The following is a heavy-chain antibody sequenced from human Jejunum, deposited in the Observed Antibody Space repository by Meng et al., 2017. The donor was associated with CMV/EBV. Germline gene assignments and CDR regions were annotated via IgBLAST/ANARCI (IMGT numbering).Heavy chain of an antibody. V-gene: IGHV4-59*11. D-gene: IGHD2-15*01. Sequence: VSGVSIKSQSWSWIRQPPGKGLEWIGSIYYTGTTSYNPSLESRVIILMDTSNRQFSLKLGSVTAADTAVYYCARGSRASGGTFDYWGQGALVTVSS. CDR2: IYYTGTT. CDR3: ARGSRASGGTFDY. CDR1: GVSIKSQS. J-gene: IGHJ4*02.